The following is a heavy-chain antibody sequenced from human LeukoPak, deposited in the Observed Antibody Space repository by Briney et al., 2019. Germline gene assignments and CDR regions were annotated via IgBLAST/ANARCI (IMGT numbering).Heavy chain of an antibody. CDR2: IYYSGNT. V-gene: IGHV4-39*01. Sequence: SETLSLTCTVSGVSISSSNSYWGWIRQPPGKGLEWIGSIYYSGNTYYNASLKSQVSISIDTSKNRFSLKLTSVTAADTAVYYCAKTLFAYVGAIGYWGQGTLVTVSS. CDR3: AKTLFAYVGAIGY. CDR1: GVSISSSNSY. D-gene: IGHD1-26*01. J-gene: IGHJ4*02.